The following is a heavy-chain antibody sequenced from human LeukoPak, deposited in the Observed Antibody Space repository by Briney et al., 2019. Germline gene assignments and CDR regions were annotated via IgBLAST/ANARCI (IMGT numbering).Heavy chain of an antibody. J-gene: IGHJ4*02. D-gene: IGHD5-24*01. V-gene: IGHV4-38-2*02. CDR1: GYSISSGYY. CDR3: ARGTRWLHKAVNY. CDR2: INHSGST. Sequence: SETLSLTCTVSGYSISSGYYWGWIRQPPGKGLEWIGEINHSGSTNYNPSLKSRVTISVDTSKNQFSLKLSSVTAADTAVYYCARGTRWLHKAVNYWGQGTLVTVSS.